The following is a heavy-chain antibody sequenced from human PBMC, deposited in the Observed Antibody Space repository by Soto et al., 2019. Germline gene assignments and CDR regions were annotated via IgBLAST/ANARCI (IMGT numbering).Heavy chain of an antibody. Sequence: ASVKVSCKASGYTLTSYGSSWVRQAPGQGLEWMGWINPNSGGTNYAQKFQGWVTMTRDTSISTAYMELSRLRSDDTAVYYCARGGRGDYDNWFDPWGQGTLVTVS. CDR2: INPNSGGT. V-gene: IGHV1-2*04. D-gene: IGHD4-17*01. CDR3: ARGGRGDYDNWFDP. J-gene: IGHJ5*02. CDR1: GYTLTSYG.